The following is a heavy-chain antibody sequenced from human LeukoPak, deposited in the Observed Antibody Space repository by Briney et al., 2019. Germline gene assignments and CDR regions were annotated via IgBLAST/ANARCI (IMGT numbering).Heavy chain of an antibody. Sequence: PGGSLRLSCAASGFTFSSYWMSWVRQAPGKGREWVANIKQDGSEKCYVDSVKGRFTISRDNAKDSLYLQLNSLRAEDTAVYYCARERYGSGTRVRYFDYWGQGTLVTVSS. J-gene: IGHJ4*02. V-gene: IGHV3-7*01. CDR2: IKQDGSEK. D-gene: IGHD3-10*01. CDR1: GFTFSSYW. CDR3: ARERYGSGTRVRYFDY.